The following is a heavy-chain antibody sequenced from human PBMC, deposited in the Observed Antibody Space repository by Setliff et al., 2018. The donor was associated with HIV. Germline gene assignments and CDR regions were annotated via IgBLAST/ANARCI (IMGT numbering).Heavy chain of an antibody. D-gene: IGHD6-13*01. J-gene: IGHJ6*03. CDR2: IYQSGST. Sequence: LSLTCAVYGGSFSGYYWSWIRQPPGKRLEWLGSIYQSGSTSYNPSLSSRLTISVDTSKNQVSLRLSSVTAADTGVYCARHRDPPGSRWIHYYYYMDLWGEGTTVTVSS. CDR1: GGSFSGYY. CDR3: ARHRDPPGSRWIHYYYYMDL. V-gene: IGHV4-34*01.